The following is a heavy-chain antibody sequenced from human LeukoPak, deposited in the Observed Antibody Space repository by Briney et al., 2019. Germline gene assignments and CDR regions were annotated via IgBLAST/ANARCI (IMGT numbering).Heavy chain of an antibody. CDR3: ARHRNSQSTGAGDY. CDR1: GYTVAAYY. J-gene: IGHJ4*02. V-gene: IGHV1-2*02. Sequence: GASVKVSCNASGYTVAAYYPHWVRQAPAQGLEWMGWINPNTGGPFYAQRFQGRVTMTWDTSISTAYMELTRVTSDDTAIYYCARHRNSQSTGAGDYWGQGTLLTVSS. CDR2: INPNTGGP. D-gene: IGHD1-26*01.